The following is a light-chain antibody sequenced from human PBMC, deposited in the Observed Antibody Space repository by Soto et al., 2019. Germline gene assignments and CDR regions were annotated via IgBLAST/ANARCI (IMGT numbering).Light chain of an antibody. J-gene: IGKJ1*01. CDR3: QQRSNSA. Sequence: EIVMTQSPATLSVSPGERATLSCRASQSVSSSYLAWYQQKPGQAPRLLIYGASSRATGIPARFSGSGSGTDFTLTISSPEPEDFAVYYCQQRSNSAFGQGTKVDIK. CDR2: GAS. V-gene: IGKV3D-20*02. CDR1: QSVSSSY.